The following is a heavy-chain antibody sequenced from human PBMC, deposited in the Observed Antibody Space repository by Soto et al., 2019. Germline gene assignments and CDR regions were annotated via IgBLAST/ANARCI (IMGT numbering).Heavy chain of an antibody. D-gene: IGHD2-15*01. Sequence: PGESLKISCKGSGYSFTSYWISWVRQMPGKGLEWMGRIDPSDSYTNYSPSFQGHVTISADKSISTAYLQWSSLKASDTAMYYCARLNCSGGSCSYYYYYGMDAWGQGTTVTVSS. CDR2: IDPSDSYT. CDR3: ARLNCSGGSCSYYYYYGMDA. V-gene: IGHV5-10-1*01. CDR1: GYSFTSYW. J-gene: IGHJ6*02.